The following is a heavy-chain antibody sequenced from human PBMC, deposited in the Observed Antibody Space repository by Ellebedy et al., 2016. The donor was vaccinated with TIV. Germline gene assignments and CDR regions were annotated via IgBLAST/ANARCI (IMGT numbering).Heavy chain of an antibody. D-gene: IGHD3-3*01. CDR3: ARDAFGSIDY. V-gene: IGHV3-30-3*01. CDR1: GFTFSTYA. CDR2: ISHDESNK. J-gene: IGHJ4*02. Sequence: GGSLRLSXAASGFTFSTYAIHWVRQAPGRGLECVALISHDESNKNYVDSVKGRFTISRDNSKNTLFLQMNSLRDEDTAVYYCARDAFGSIDYWGQGTLVTVSS.